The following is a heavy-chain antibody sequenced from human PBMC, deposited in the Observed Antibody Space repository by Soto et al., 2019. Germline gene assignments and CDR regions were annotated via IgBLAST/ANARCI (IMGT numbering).Heavy chain of an antibody. D-gene: IGHD4-4*01. J-gene: IGHJ4*02. CDR1: GGCISSGCYS. CDR2: IYHSGST. CDR3: ATGLTTVTTYDY. Sequence: QLQLQESGSGLVKPSQTLSLTCAVSGGCISSGCYSWSWIRQPPGKGLEWIGYIYHSGSTNYNPSLKSRVTISVDRSKNQCSLNLSSVTAADTAVYYCATGLTTVTTYDYWGQATLVTVSS. V-gene: IGHV4-30-2*01.